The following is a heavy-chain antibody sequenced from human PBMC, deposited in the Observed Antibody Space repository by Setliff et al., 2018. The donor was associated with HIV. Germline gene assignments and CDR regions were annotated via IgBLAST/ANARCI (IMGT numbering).Heavy chain of an antibody. D-gene: IGHD2-15*01. CDR1: AGSTSSYY. Sequence: SENLSLTCTVYAGSTSSYYWGWIRQPPGKGLEWFGFIYYSGTTNYNTSLKSGVTISVYTSKNQFSLKLSAVTAADTAVYYCASLLGYCSGGSCYSGWFDPWGQGTLVTVSS. V-gene: IGHV4-59*01. CDR3: ASLLGYCSGGSCYSGWFDP. J-gene: IGHJ5*01. CDR2: IYYSGTT.